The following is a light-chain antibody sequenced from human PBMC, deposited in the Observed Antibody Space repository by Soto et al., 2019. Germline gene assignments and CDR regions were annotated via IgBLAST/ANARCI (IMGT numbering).Light chain of an antibody. CDR1: QSVVTN. J-gene: IGKJ1*01. CDR3: QHYNDLPLT. CDR2: GAS. Sequence: EKVMTQSPATLSVSPGERVTLSCRASQSVVTNLAWYQQKPGQAPRLLISGASTRATGIPDRFIGSGSGTEFTLTITSLQSEDVAVYYCQHYNDLPLTFGQGTKVEIK. V-gene: IGKV3-15*01.